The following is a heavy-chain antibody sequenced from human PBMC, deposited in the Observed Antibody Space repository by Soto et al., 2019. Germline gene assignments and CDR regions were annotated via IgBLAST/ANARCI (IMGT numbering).Heavy chain of an antibody. V-gene: IGHV3-30-3*01. CDR3: ARDRIYSSSWYDY. D-gene: IGHD6-13*01. CDR1: GFTFSSYA. CDR2: ISYDGSNK. J-gene: IGHJ4*02. Sequence: QVQLVESGGGVVQPGRSLRLSCAASGFTFSSYAMHWVRQAPGKGLEWVAVISYDGSNKYYADSVKGRSTISRDNSKNTLYLQMNSLRAEDTAVYYCARDRIYSSSWYDYWGQGTLVTVSS.